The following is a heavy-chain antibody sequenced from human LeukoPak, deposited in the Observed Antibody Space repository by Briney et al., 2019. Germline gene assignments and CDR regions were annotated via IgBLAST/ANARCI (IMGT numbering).Heavy chain of an antibody. CDR2: ISGSGGST. CDR3: AKGTYYYDSSGYYDY. V-gene: IGHV3-23*01. Sequence: GGSLRLSCAASGFTFSSYAMHWVRQAPGKGLEWVSVISGSGGSTYYADSVKGRFTISRDNSKNTLYLQMNSLRAEDTAVYYCAKGTYYYDSSGYYDYWGQGTLVTVSS. J-gene: IGHJ4*02. D-gene: IGHD3-22*01. CDR1: GFTFSSYA.